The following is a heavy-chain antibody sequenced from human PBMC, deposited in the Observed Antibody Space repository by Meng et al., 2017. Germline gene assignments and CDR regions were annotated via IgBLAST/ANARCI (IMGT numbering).Heavy chain of an antibody. J-gene: IGHJ4*02. CDR2: AYYRYKWYH. CDR1: GDSVSSNSAA. CDR3: ARGSYSFDS. V-gene: IGHV6-1*01. Sequence: QIQRQPSGTGLVKPSATLSLICAISGDSVSSNSAAWNWIRQSPSRGLEWLGRAYYRYKWYHDYAESVKSRISIDPDTSKNQFSLQLRSVTPEDSAVYYCARGSYSFDSWGQRTLVTVSS. D-gene: IGHD1-26*01.